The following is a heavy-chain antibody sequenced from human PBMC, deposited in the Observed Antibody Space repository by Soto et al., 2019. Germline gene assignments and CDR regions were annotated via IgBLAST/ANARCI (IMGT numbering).Heavy chain of an antibody. V-gene: IGHV6-1*01. CDR3: AGTTSHHWLYMDV. D-gene: IGHD1-1*01. CDR2: TYYRSRWYN. J-gene: IGHJ6*03. Sequence: QVQLQESGPGLVKPSQTLSVTCAISGDSVSGNSAAWNWIRLSPSRGLEWLARTYYRSRWYNDYAGSVRSRITVNADTSKNQFSLQLTSVTLEDTAIYYCAGTTSHHWLYMDVWGRGTTVTVSS. CDR1: GDSVSGNSAA.